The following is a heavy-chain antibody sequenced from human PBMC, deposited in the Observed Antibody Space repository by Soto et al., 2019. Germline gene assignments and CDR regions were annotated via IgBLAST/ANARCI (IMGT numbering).Heavy chain of an antibody. J-gene: IGHJ4*02. CDR3: ARVLRGPEW. Sequence: QVQLQQWGAGLLKPSETLSLTCAVYGGSFSGYYWSWIRQPPGKGLEWIGEINHSGSPNYNPSLKSRVTISVDTSNNQFSLNLSSVTAADTAVYYCARVLRGPEWWGQGTLVTASS. CDR2: INHSGSP. D-gene: IGHD3-3*01. V-gene: IGHV4-34*01. CDR1: GGSFSGYY.